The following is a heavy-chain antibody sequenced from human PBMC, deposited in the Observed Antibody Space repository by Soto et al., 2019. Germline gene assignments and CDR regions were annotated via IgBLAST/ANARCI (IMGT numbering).Heavy chain of an antibody. CDR3: ARSRGLVSRPLDL. J-gene: IGHJ5*02. CDR2: ITWNSGDI. Sequence: EVQLVESGGGLVQPGRSLRLSCAASGFNFDDYAMHWVRQAPGKGLEWASGITWNSGDITYTGSVKGRFSVSRDNAENSLYLHMNSLRPEDTAFYYCARSRGLVSRPLDLWGQGTLVTVSS. V-gene: IGHV3-9*01. CDR1: GFNFDDYA. D-gene: IGHD3-22*01.